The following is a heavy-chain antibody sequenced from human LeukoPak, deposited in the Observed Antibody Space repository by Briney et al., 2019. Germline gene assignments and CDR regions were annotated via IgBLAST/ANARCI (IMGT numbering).Heavy chain of an antibody. V-gene: IGHV3-11*04. CDR3: ARLVGAQFDY. Sequence: GGSLRLSCAVSGFTFSDYYMSWIRQAPGKGLEWVSYISSYGSTIYYADSAKGRFTISKYNAKNSLYLQMNSLRAEDTAVYYCARLVGAQFDYWGQGTLVTVSS. CDR1: GFTFSDYY. CDR2: ISSYGSTI. D-gene: IGHD1-26*01. J-gene: IGHJ4*02.